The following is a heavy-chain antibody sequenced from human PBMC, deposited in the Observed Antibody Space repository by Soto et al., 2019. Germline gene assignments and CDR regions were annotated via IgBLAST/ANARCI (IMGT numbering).Heavy chain of an antibody. D-gene: IGHD5-18*01. CDR2: VIPIFGTA. CDR3: ARSGYSYGPNID. Sequence: QVQLVQSGAEVQKPGSSVKVSCRAARGSFSASGFSWVRQAPGQGREWVGGVIPIFGTANDAPKFQDRVTMTADESTSTVYMALSSLKSEDTAMYYCARSGYSYGPNIDWGQGTLVTVSS. CDR1: RGSFSASG. V-gene: IGHV1-69*01. J-gene: IGHJ4*02.